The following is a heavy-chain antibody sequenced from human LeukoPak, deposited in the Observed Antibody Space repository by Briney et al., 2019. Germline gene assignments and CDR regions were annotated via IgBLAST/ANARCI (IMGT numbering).Heavy chain of an antibody. D-gene: IGHD3-10*01. CDR2: INTDTGNP. CDR1: GYTFTSYA. V-gene: IGHV7-4-1*02. J-gene: IGHJ4*02. Sequence: ASVKVSCKASGYTFTSYAMNWVRQAPGQGLEWMGWINTDTGNPTYAQGFTGWIVFSLDTSVSTAYLQISSLKAEDTAVYYCARGAMVRGNFHIGYWGQGTLVTVSS. CDR3: ARGAMVRGNFHIGY.